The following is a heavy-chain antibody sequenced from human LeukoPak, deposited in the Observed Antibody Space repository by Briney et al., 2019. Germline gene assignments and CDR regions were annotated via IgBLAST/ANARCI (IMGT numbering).Heavy chain of an antibody. CDR2: IDWNGANT. Sequence: GGSLRLSCAASGFNFGDYGMSWVRQAPGKGLEWVSGIDWNGANTNYADSVRGRFTISRDNAKKSLYLQMNNLRAEDTAFYHCAVVRGDGGWGQRTRVTVSS. CDR3: AVVRGDGG. D-gene: IGHD3-10*01. V-gene: IGHV3-20*01. CDR1: GFNFGDYG. J-gene: IGHJ3*01.